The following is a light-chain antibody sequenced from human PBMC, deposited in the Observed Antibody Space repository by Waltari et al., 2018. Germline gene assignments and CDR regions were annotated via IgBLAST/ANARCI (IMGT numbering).Light chain of an antibody. CDR1: QSVSSY. CDR3: QQSYNTPRT. J-gene: IGKJ2*01. V-gene: IGKV1-39*01. CDR2: AAS. Sequence: DIQVTQSPSSLSASVGDRITLTCRTSQSVSSYLNWYQQKPGEAPKLLNYAASTLHRGVPSMFSGSGAGTDYTLTITSLQPEDFATYCCQQSYNTPRTFGLGTKLQIK.